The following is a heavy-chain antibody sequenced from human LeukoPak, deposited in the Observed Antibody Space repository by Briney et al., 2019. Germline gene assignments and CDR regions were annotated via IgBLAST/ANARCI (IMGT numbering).Heavy chain of an antibody. CDR3: ARTIAVGATFVDY. CDR1: GFTFSNYA. CDR2: ISGSGGST. Sequence: GGSLRLSCAASGFTFSNYAMSWVRQAPGKGLEWVSTISGSGGSTYYADSVKGRFTISRDNSKNTLYLHMNSLRAEDTAVYYCARTIAVGATFVDYWGQGTLVTVSS. V-gene: IGHV3-23*01. D-gene: IGHD1-26*01. J-gene: IGHJ4*02.